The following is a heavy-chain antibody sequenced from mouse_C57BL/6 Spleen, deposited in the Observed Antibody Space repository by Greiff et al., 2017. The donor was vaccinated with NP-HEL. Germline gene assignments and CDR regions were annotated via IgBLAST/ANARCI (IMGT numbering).Heavy chain of an antibody. V-gene: IGHV14-3*01. Sequence: VQLKQSVAELVRPGASVKLSCTASGFTFTNSYMHWVKQRPEQGLEWIGRIDPANGNTKYAPKFQGKATITADTSSNTAYLQLSSLTSEDAAIYCCAFYYGSGGLDYWGQGTTLTVSS. CDR3: AFYYGSGGLDY. J-gene: IGHJ2*01. CDR1: GFTFTNSY. CDR2: IDPANGNT. D-gene: IGHD1-1*01.